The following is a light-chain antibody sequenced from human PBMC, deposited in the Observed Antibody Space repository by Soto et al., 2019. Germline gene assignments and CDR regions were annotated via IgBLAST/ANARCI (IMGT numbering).Light chain of an antibody. V-gene: IGLV2-18*02. CDR3: SSYTSSSTVV. CDR2: EVS. J-gene: IGLJ2*01. Sequence: ALTQPPSVSGSPGQSVTISCTGTSSDVGSYNRVSWYQQPPGTAPKLMIYEVSNRPSGVPDRFSGSKSGNTASLTISGLQAEDEADYYCSSYTSSSTVVFGGGTKVTVL. CDR1: SSDVGSYNR.